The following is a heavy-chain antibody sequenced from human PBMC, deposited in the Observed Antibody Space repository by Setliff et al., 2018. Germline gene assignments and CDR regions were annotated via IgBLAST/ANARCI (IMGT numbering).Heavy chain of an antibody. CDR1: GGSISSSSYY. CDR2: IYYSGST. J-gene: IGHJ3*02. V-gene: IGHV4-39*07. CDR3: ARTLYDSTGYYYYAFDI. Sequence: PFETLSLTCTVSGGSISSSSYYWGWIRQPPGKGLEWIGSIYYSGSTYYNPSLKSRVTISVDTSKNQFSLKLSSVTAADTAVYYCARTLYDSTGYYYYAFDIWGRGTMVT. D-gene: IGHD3-22*01.